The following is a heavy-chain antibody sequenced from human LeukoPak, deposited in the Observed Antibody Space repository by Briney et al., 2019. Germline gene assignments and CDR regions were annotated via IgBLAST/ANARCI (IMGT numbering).Heavy chain of an antibody. CDR2: INHSGST. J-gene: IGHJ4*02. CDR1: GGSFSGYY. Sequence: SETLSLTCAVYGGSFSGYYWSWIRQPPGKGLEWIGEINHSGSTNYNPSLKSRVTISVDTSKNQFSLKLSSVTAAETAVYYCARGSYSSSWYFDYWGQGTLVTVSS. D-gene: IGHD6-13*01. V-gene: IGHV4-34*01. CDR3: ARGSYSSSWYFDY.